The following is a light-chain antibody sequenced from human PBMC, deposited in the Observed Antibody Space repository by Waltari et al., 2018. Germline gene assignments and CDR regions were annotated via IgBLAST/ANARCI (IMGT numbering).Light chain of an antibody. V-gene: IGLV2-23*02. J-gene: IGLJ2*01. CDR3: CSYAGSRIHVL. CDR1: SSDVGGYNY. Sequence: QSALTQPASVSGSPGQSITISCTGTSSDVGGYNYVSWSQQYPGKAPKLMIYAVSKRPSGLSNRVSCSKSGNTAYLTIAGLQAEDEADYYCCSYAGSRIHVLFGGGTKLTVL. CDR2: AVS.